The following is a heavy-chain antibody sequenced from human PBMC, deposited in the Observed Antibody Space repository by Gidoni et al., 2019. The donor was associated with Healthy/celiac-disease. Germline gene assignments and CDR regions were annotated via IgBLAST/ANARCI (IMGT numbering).Heavy chain of an antibody. CDR2: INHSGST. J-gene: IGHJ5*02. CDR1: GGSFSGYY. D-gene: IGHD3-3*01. Sequence: QVQLQQWGAGLFKPSATLSLTCAVYGGSFSGYYWRWIRQPPGKGLEWIGEINHSGSTNYNPSLKSRVTISVDTSKNQFSLKLSSVTAADTAVYYCARVRSITIFGVVYSNWFDPWGQGTLVTVSS. CDR3: ARVRSITIFGVVYSNWFDP. V-gene: IGHV4-34*01.